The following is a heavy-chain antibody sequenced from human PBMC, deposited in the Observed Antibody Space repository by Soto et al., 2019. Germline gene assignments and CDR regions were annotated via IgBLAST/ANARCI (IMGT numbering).Heavy chain of an antibody. J-gene: IGHJ6*02. CDR1: GGTFSSYA. CDR2: IIPIFGTA. CDR3: ARGFMDYYGMGV. D-gene: IGHD3-3*01. V-gene: IGHV1-69*13. Sequence: SVKVSCKASGGTFSSYAISWVRQAPGQGLEWMGGIIPIFGTANYAQKFQGRVTITADESTSTAYMELSSLRSEDTAVYYCARGFMDYYGMGVWGQGTTVTVSS.